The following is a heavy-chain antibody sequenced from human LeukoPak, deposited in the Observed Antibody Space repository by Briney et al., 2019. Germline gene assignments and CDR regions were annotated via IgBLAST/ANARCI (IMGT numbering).Heavy chain of an antibody. V-gene: IGHV3-66*01. Sequence: PGGSLRVSCAVSGFTVSNNYMIWVRQAPGKGLEWVSIIYSAGSTFYADSVKGRFTISRDNSKNTLYLQMNSLRAEDTAVYYCARDRGGYTYGYGWWFDPWGQGTLVTVSS. J-gene: IGHJ5*02. CDR3: ARDRGGYTYGYGWWFDP. D-gene: IGHD5-18*01. CDR2: IYSAGST. CDR1: GFTVSNNY.